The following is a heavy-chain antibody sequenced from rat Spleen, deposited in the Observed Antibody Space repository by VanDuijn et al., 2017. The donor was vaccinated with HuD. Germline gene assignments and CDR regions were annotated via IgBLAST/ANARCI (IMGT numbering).Heavy chain of an antibody. V-gene: IGHV5-7*01. D-gene: IGHD2-1*01. J-gene: IGHJ4*01. CDR2: ISYDGSST. Sequence: EVQLVESGGGLVQPGRSLKLSCAASGFTFSDYNMAWVRQAPKKGLEWVATISYDGSSTYYRDSVKGRFTISRDNAKSTLYLQMNSLRSEDTATYYCTRERPTGVMDAWGQGASVTVSS. CDR1: GFTFSDYN. CDR3: TRERPTGVMDA.